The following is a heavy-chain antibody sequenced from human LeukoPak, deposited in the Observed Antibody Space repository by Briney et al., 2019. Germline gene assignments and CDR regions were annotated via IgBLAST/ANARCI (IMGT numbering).Heavy chain of an antibody. CDR3: ARGGSGWYYFDY. D-gene: IGHD6-19*01. J-gene: IGHJ4*02. CDR2: IYYSGST. Sequence: SETLSLTCTVSGGSISSSSYYWGWIRQPPGKGLEWIGSIYYSGSTYYNPSHKSRVTISVDTSKNQFSLKLSSVTAADTAVYYCARGGSGWYYFDYWGQGTLVTVSS. V-gene: IGHV4-39*07. CDR1: GGSISSSSYY.